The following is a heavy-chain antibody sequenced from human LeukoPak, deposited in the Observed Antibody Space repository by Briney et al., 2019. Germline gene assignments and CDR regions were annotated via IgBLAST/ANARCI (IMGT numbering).Heavy chain of an antibody. J-gene: IGHJ4*02. Sequence: PGGSLRLSCAASGFTFSSYAMSWVRQAPGKGLEWVSAISGSGGSTYYADSAKGRFTISRDNSKNTLYLQMNSLRAEDTAVYYCAKEPFLEWLPPVFDYWGQGTLVTVSS. CDR1: GFTFSSYA. CDR2: ISGSGGST. CDR3: AKEPFLEWLPPVFDY. V-gene: IGHV3-23*01. D-gene: IGHD3-3*01.